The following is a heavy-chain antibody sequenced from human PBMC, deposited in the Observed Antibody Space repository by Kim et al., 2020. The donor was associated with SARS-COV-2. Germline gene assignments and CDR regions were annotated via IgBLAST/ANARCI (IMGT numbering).Heavy chain of an antibody. J-gene: IGHJ4*02. V-gene: IGHV4-39*01. CDR3: ARQEVVVAAGGFDY. D-gene: IGHD2-15*01. CDR2: IYYSGST. Sequence: SETLSLTCTVSGGSISSSSYYWGWIRQPPGKGLEWIGSIYYSGSTYYNPSLKSRVTISVDTSKNQFSLKLSSVTAADTAVYYCARQEVVVAAGGFDYWGQGTLVTVSS. CDR1: GGSISSSSYY.